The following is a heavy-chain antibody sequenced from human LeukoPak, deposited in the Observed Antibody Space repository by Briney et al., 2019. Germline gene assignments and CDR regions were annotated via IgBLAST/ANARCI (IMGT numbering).Heavy chain of an antibody. J-gene: IGHJ4*02. D-gene: IGHD3-10*01. V-gene: IGHV1-2*02. CDR1: GGTFSSYA. Sequence: ASVKVSCKASGGTFSSYAISWVRQAPGQGLEWMGWINSNSGGTNYAQKFQGRVTMTRDTSISTAYKELSRLRSDDTAVYYCARVGLRSSGSYSHAAPDYWGQGTLVTVSS. CDR3: ARVGLRSSGSYSHAAPDY. CDR2: INSNSGGT.